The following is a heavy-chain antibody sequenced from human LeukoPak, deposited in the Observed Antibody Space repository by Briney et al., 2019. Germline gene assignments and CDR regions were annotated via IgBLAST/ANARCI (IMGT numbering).Heavy chain of an antibody. CDR2: INPNTGAT. D-gene: IGHD4-17*01. J-gene: IGHJ4*02. CDR3: ARAYHFGVEAGGY. Sequence: GASVKVSCKASGYTFSDYYMHWVRQAPGQGPEWMGWINPNTGATMYTQKLQGRVTMTRDRSITTYYMELSRPTSDDTAVYYCARAYHFGVEAGGYWGQGALVTVSS. V-gene: IGHV1-2*02. CDR1: GYTFSDYY.